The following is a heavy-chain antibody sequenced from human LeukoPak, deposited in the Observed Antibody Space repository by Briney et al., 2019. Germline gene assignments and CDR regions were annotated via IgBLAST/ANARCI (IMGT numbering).Heavy chain of an antibody. CDR1: GFALSNAW. CDR2: IKSKTDGGTT. D-gene: IGHD6-13*01. Sequence: GGSLRLSCAASGFALSNAWMSRVRQAPGKGLEWVGRIKSKTDGGTTDYAAPVKGRFTISRDDSKNTLYLQMNSLKTEDTAVYYCTTDCYSSSCHLMDVWGKGTTVTVSS. V-gene: IGHV3-15*01. J-gene: IGHJ6*03. CDR3: TTDCYSSSCHLMDV.